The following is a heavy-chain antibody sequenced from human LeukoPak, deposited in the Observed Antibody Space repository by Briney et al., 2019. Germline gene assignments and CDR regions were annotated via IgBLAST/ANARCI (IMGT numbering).Heavy chain of an antibody. Sequence: GASLRLSCAASGFTFSSYAMGWVRQAPGKGLEWVSAISGSGGSTYYADSVKGRFTISRDNSKNTLYLQMNSLRAEDTAVYYCAKDSGSYYYFDYWGQGTLVTVSS. CDR3: AKDSGSYYYFDY. V-gene: IGHV3-23*01. J-gene: IGHJ4*02. D-gene: IGHD1-26*01. CDR1: GFTFSSYA. CDR2: ISGSGGST.